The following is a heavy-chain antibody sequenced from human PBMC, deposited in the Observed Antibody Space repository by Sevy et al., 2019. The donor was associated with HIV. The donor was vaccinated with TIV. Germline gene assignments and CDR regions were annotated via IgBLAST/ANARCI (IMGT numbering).Heavy chain of an antibody. CDR1: AFTFSSYW. D-gene: IGHD3-10*01. V-gene: IGHV3-7*01. CDR3: ARTGGCADTYYYYYAMDV. Sequence: GGSLRLSCAASAFTFSSYWMTWVRQAPGKGLEWVANINQDGSEENYVDSVKGRFAIFRDNAKNSLFLQMNSLGAEDAAVYYCARTGGCADTYYYYYAMDVWGPGTTVTVSS. J-gene: IGHJ6*02. CDR2: INQDGSEE.